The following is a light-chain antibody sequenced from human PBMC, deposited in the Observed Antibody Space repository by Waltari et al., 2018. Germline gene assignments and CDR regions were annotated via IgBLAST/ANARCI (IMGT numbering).Light chain of an antibody. J-gene: IGLJ2*01. CDR2: GKN. V-gene: IGLV3-19*01. CDR3: HSRDSSGNVL. CDR1: SLRTYY. Sequence: SSELTQDPAVSVALGQTVRITCQGASLRTYYVSWFHQKPGKAPALVIYGKNNRPSWIPDRFSASSSGSTASLTIIGAQAEDEADYYCHSRDSSGNVLIGGGTKLTVV.